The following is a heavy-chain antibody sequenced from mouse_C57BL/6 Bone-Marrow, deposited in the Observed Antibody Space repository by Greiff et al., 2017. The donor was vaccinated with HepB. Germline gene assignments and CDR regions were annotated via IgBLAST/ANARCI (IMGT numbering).Heavy chain of an antibody. CDR1: DSEVFPIAY. CDR2: ILPSIGRT. J-gene: IGHJ3*01. V-gene: IGHV15-2*01. Sequence: QVQLQQSGSELRSPGSSVKLSCKDFDSEVFPIAYMSWVRQKPGHGFEWIGGILPSIGRTIYGEKFEDKATLDADTLSNTAYLELNSLTSEDSAIYYCARGSIYDGYPWFAYWGQGTLVTVSA. CDR3: ARGSIYDGYPWFAY. D-gene: IGHD2-3*01.